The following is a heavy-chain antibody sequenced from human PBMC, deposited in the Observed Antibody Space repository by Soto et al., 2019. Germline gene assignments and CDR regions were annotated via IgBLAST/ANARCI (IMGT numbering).Heavy chain of an antibody. CDR1: GGTFSSYA. J-gene: IGHJ4*02. CDR3: ARVDYYGSGSDSLDY. CDR2: IIPIFGTA. Sequence: HVQLVQSGAEVKTPGSSVKVSCKASGGTFSSYAISWVRKAPGQGREWMGGIIPIFGTANDAQKFQGSVTITADESTSTAYMELSSLRSEDTAVYYCARVDYYGSGSDSLDYWGQGTLVPVSS. D-gene: IGHD3-10*01. V-gene: IGHV1-69*01.